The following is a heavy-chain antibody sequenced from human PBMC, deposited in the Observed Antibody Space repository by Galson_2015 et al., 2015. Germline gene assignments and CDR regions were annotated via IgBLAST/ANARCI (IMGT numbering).Heavy chain of an antibody. V-gene: IGHV1-46*01. J-gene: IGHJ4*02. CDR1: GYTFTSYY. D-gene: IGHD2-15*01. Sequence: SCKASGYTFTSYYMHWVRQAPGQGLEWMGIINPSGGSTSYAQKFQGRVTMTRDTSTSTVYMELSSLRSEDTAVYYCARVGDCSGGSCYHIFDYWGQGTLFTVSS. CDR3: ARVGDCSGGSCYHIFDY. CDR2: INPSGGST.